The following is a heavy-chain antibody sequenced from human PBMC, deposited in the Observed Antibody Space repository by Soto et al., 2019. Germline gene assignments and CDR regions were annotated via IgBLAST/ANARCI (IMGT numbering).Heavy chain of an antibody. CDR1: GCGYSSYS. V-gene: IGHV3-21*01. CDR3: ARESPVPGSLIDP. Sequence: GGSLRLSCAASGCGYSSYSMNWVRQAPGKGLEWVSSISSSSSYIYYADSVKGRFTISRDNAKNSLYLQMNSLRAEDTAVYYCARESPVPGSLIDPWGKGTLVPVSS. J-gene: IGHJ5*01. D-gene: IGHD6-6*01. CDR2: ISSSSSYI.